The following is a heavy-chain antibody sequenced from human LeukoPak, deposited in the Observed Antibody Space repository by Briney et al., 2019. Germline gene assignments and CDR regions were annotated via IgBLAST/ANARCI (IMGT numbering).Heavy chain of an antibody. CDR1: GFSLSTSGVG. Sequence: SGPTLVNPTQTLTLTCTFSGFSLSTSGVGVGWIRQPPGKALEWLALIYWNDDKRYSPSLKSRLTITKATSKNQVVLTMTNMDPVDTATYYCANMITFGGVIVPVGFDYWGQGTLVTVAS. CDR2: IYWNDDK. J-gene: IGHJ4*02. V-gene: IGHV2-5*01. D-gene: IGHD3-16*02. CDR3: ANMITFGGVIVPVGFDY.